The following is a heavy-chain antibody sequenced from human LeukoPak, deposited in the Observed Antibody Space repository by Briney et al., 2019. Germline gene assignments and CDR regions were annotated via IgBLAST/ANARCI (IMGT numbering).Heavy chain of an antibody. CDR1: GFTFSSYS. CDR2: ISSSSSYI. CDR3: ARRPATWGAAAQLFNAFDI. V-gene: IGHV3-21*01. Sequence: GGSLRLSCAASGFTFSSYSMNWVRQAPGKGLEWVSSISSSSSYIYYADSVKGRFTISRDNAKNSLYLQMNSLRAEDTAVYYCARRPATWGAAAQLFNAFDIWGQGTMVTVSS. D-gene: IGHD6-13*01. J-gene: IGHJ3*02.